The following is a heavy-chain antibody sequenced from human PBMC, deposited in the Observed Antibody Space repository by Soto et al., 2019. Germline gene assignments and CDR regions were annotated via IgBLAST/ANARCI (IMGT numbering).Heavy chain of an antibody. D-gene: IGHD3-10*01. V-gene: IGHV4-34*01. CDR3: ARGQIRLWFGELSPFDY. J-gene: IGHJ4*02. CDR1: GGSFSGYY. Sequence: SETLSLTCAVYGGSFSGYYWSWIRQPPGKGLEWIGEINHSGSTNYNPSLKSRVTISVDTSKNQFSLKLSSVTAADTAVYYCARGQIRLWFGELSPFDYWGQGTLVTVSS. CDR2: INHSGST.